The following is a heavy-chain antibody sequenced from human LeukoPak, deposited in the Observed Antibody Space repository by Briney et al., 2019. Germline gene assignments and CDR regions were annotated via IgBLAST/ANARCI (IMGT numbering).Heavy chain of an antibody. CDR1: GYTFTSYG. CDR2: MNPNSGNT. D-gene: IGHD2-15*01. J-gene: IGHJ3*02. Sequence: ASVKVSCKASGYTFTSYGISWVRQATGQGLEWMGWMNPNSGNTGYAQKFQGRVTMTRNTSISTAYMELSSLRSEDTAVYYCARELSSDNAFDIWGQGTMVTVSS. V-gene: IGHV1-8*02. CDR3: ARELSSDNAFDI.